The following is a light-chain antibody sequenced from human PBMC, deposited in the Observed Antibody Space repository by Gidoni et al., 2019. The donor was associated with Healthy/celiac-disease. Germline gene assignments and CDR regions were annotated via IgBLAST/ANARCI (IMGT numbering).Light chain of an antibody. J-gene: IGKJ1*01. V-gene: IGKV3-20*01. CDR2: GAS. CDR3: QQYGSSLWT. CDR1: QSVSSSY. Sequence: ELVLTQSPGTLSLSPGERATLSCRASQSVSSSYLAWYQQKPGQAPRLLIYGASSRATGIPDRFSGCGSGTDFTLTISRLEPEDFAVYYCQQYGSSLWTFGQGTKVEIK.